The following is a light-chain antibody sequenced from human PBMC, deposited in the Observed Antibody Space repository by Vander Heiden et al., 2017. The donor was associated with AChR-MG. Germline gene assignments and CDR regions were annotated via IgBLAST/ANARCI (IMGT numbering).Light chain of an antibody. Sequence: QSVLTLPPSVSAASWQKVTTSCSGGSSNIGKNYVSWYQRVPGAAPKLLIYANNKRPSGIPDRFSGSKSGTSATLDITGPQTGDEAEYYCATWDSSRNTMVFGGGTELTVL. CDR3: ATWDSSRNTMV. J-gene: IGLJ2*01. CDR2: ANN. CDR1: SSNIGKNY. V-gene: IGLV1-51*02.